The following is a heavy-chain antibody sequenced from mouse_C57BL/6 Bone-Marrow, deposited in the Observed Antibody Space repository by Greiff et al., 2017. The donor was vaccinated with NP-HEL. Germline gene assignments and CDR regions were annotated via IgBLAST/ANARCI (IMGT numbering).Heavy chain of an antibody. Sequence: EVQLQQSGAELVRPGASVKLSCTASGFNIKDAYMHWVKQRPEQGLEWIGWIDPENGDTEYASKFQGKATITADTSSNTAYLQLSSLTSEDTAVYYCTSITTVVDYWGQGTTLTVSS. CDR2: IDPENGDT. CDR1: GFNIKDAY. D-gene: IGHD1-1*01. CDR3: TSITTVVDY. V-gene: IGHV14-4*01. J-gene: IGHJ2*01.